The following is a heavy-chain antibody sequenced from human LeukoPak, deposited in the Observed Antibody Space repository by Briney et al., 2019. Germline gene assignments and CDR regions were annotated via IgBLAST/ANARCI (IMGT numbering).Heavy chain of an antibody. CDR2: ISGDGNAK. CDR1: GFSFSSYS. D-gene: IGHD2/OR15-2a*01. CDR3: ARDYVYAFDY. V-gene: IGHV3-48*01. Sequence: GGCLRLSCAASGFSFSSYSINWVRQALRKGVEWVSYISGDGNAKHYTDSVKGRFTISRDNAKNALYLQMNSLRAEDTAVYFCARDYVYAFDYWGQGTLVTVSS. J-gene: IGHJ4*02.